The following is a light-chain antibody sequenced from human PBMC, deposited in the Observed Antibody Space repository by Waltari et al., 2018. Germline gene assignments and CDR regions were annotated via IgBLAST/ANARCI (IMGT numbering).Light chain of an antibody. CDR1: SSDIGDYNF. CDR3: ASYTSSDSFVV. CDR2: DVT. V-gene: IGLV2-14*03. J-gene: IGLJ2*01. Sequence: QSALTQPASESGSPGLSRTIPCTGTSSDIGDYNFFPWYQHHPGQAPKLVIYDVTKRPSGISNRFSGSKSGNTASLTISGLQAEDEANYVCASYTSSDSFVVFGGGTKLTVL.